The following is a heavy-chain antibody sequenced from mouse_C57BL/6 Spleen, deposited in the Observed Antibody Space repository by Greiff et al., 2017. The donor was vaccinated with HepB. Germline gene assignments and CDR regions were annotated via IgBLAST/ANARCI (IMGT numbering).Heavy chain of an antibody. CDR3: ARDYYGSRYGYFDV. J-gene: IGHJ1*03. D-gene: IGHD1-1*01. V-gene: IGHV5-17*01. CDR2: ISSGSSTI. Sequence: EVKLMESGGGLVKPGGSLKLSCAASGFTFSDYGMHWVRQAPEKGLEWVAYISSGSSTIYYADTVKGRFTISRDNAKNTLFLQMTSLRSEDTAMYYGARDYYGSRYGYFDVRGTGTTVTVSS. CDR1: GFTFSDYG.